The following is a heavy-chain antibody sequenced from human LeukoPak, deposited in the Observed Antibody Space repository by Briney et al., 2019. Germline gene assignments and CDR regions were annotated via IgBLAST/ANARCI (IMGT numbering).Heavy chain of an antibody. CDR3: ASSPTYSSSTSCYQEINWFDP. Sequence: PSETLSLTCPVSVCSISSGGYYWSWIRDHPERGREGIGYMYYSGSNYYNPPLKSRVTISVDTSKNQFSLKLSSVTATDTAVYYCASSPTYSSSTSCYQEINWFDPCGQATLVTASS. V-gene: IGHV4-31*03. CDR1: VCSISSGGYY. J-gene: IGHJ5*02. CDR2: MYYSGSN. D-gene: IGHD2-2*01.